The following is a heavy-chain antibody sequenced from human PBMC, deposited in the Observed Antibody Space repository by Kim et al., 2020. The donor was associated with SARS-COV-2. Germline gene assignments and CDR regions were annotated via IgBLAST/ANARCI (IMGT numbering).Heavy chain of an antibody. CDR3: ARRPFPGRFDP. CDR2: VHSSGPI. CDR1: GASISSTSYY. V-gene: IGHV4-39*02. Sequence: SETLSLTCTVSGASISSTSYYWDWIRQPPGKGLEWIGCVHSSGPIYYNPSLRSRATISVDTSKNHVSLKLTSLTAADTAVFYCARRPFPGRFDPWGQGT. J-gene: IGHJ5*02.